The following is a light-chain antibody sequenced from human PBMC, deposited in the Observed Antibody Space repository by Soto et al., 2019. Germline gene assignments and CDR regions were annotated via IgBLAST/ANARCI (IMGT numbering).Light chain of an antibody. CDR2: GTS. V-gene: IGKV3-15*01. J-gene: IGKJ1*01. Sequence: EIVMTQSPATLSVSPGERATLSCRASQSVSSNLAWYQQKPGQAPRRLIYGTSTRATGVPARFSGSGSGTEFTLTISSLQSEDFAVYSCQQYKTWPTWTFGQGTKVEIK. CDR1: QSVSSN. CDR3: QQYKTWPTWT.